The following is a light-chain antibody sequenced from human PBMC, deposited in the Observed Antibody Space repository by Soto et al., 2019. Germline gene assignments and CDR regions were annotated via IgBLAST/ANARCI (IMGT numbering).Light chain of an antibody. V-gene: IGKV3-15*01. CDR1: RTVSNR. J-gene: IGKJ4*01. CDR2: GAS. CDR3: QQYYHCPVT. Sequence: IPMTQSPDTLSPSPVDRVTLSCRASRTVSNRLAWYQHKPGQAPRLLISGASTGATGIPPRFRGSGSGTEFTLTVDTLQSEDIAIYYCQQYYHCPVTFGGGTKVDIK.